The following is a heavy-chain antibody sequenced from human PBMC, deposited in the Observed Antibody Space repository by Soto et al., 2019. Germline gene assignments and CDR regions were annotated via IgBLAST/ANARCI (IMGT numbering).Heavy chain of an antibody. J-gene: IGHJ4*02. D-gene: IGHD2-2*01. CDR2: ISYDGSNK. Sequence: QVQLVESGGGVVQPGRSLRLSCAASGFTFSSYAMHWVRQAPGKGLEWVAVISYDGSNKYYADSVKGRFTISRDNSKNTLYLQMNSLRAEDTAVYYCARDTKIHGQGLGYWGQGTLVTVSS. CDR3: ARDTKIHGQGLGY. V-gene: IGHV3-30-3*01. CDR1: GFTFSSYA.